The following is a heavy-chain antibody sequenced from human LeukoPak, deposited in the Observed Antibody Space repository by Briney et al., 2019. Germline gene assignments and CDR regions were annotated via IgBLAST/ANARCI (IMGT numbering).Heavy chain of an antibody. Sequence: GGSLRLSCAASGFTFPSYWMSWVRQAPGKGLEWVAKIRPDGDERYYVDSVKGRFTISRNNSNDSLYLQMTSLRAEDTGVYYCARDSSSWHHDAFDIWGRGTMVIVSS. CDR3: ARDSSSWHHDAFDI. V-gene: IGHV3-7*01. CDR2: IRPDGDER. J-gene: IGHJ3*02. CDR1: GFTFPSYW. D-gene: IGHD6-13*01.